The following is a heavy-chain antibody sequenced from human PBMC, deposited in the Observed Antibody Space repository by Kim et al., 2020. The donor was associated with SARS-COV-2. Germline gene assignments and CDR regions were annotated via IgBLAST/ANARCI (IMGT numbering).Heavy chain of an antibody. Sequence: ASVKVSCKTSGYTFSNYGVTWVRQAPGQGLEWMGWISVYNENTEYAQKLQGRVTLTTDTSTTTAYMELRRLTSDDTAVYYCARDRMGVKSLDYWGQGTLVTISS. V-gene: IGHV1-18*04. CDR3: ARDRMGVKSLDY. CDR2: ISVYNENT. D-gene: IGHD2-8*01. CDR1: GYTFSNYG. J-gene: IGHJ4*02.